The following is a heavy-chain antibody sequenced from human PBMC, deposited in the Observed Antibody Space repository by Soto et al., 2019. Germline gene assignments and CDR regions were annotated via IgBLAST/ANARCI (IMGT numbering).Heavy chain of an antibody. D-gene: IGHD3-22*01. Sequence: PSQMLSLTCAVYYGSFIGYYWSRIRQPPGKGLEWIGEIDHSGSTNYNPSLKSRVTISVDTSKNQFSLTLNSVTAADTAIYYCVRYSGRQTPGYFYGWFGPWGEGTLVNVSS. CDR1: YGSFIGYY. CDR3: VRYSGRQTPGYFYGWFGP. J-gene: IGHJ5*02. CDR2: IDHSGST. V-gene: IGHV4-34*01.